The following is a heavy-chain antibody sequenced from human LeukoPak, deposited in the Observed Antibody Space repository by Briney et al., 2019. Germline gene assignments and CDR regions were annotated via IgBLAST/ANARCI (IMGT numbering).Heavy chain of an antibody. CDR1: GFTFSSYW. J-gene: IGHJ4*02. CDR3: AGGDHAYDFWSGYYLG. CDR2: IKQDGSEK. V-gene: IGHV3-7*01. Sequence: PGGSLRLSCAASGFTFSSYWMSWVRQAPGKGLEWVANIKQDGSEKYYVDSVKGRFTISRDNAKNSLYLQMNSLRAEDTAVYYCAGGDHAYDFWSGYYLGWGQGTLVTVSS. D-gene: IGHD3-3*01.